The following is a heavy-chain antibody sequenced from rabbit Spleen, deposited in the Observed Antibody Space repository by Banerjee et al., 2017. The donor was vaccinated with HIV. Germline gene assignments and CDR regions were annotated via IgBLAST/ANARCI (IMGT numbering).Heavy chain of an antibody. CDR1: GLDFSTRYD. J-gene: IGHJ6*01. D-gene: IGHD8-1*01. Sequence: QEQLVESGGGLVKPEGSLTLTCTASGLDFSTRYDICWVRQAPGKGLEWIACIFTGSSWSTYYASWAKGRFTISKTSSTTVTLQMTSLTVADTATYFCARDTGSSFSSYGMDLWGPGTLVTVS. V-gene: IGHV1S45*01. CDR2: IFTGSSWST. CDR3: ARDTGSSFSSYGMDL.